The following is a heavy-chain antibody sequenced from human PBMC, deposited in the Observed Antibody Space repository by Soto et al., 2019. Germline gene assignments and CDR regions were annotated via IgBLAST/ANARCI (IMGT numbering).Heavy chain of an antibody. CDR3: ASPPPTGNYYCNGMDV. J-gene: IGHJ6*02. Sequence: QVQLVQSGAEVKKPGSSVKVSCKASGGTFSSYAISWVRQAPGQGLEWMGGIIPIFGTANYAQKLQSRDTIAADESKTTAYMEGSSLRSDDTAVYYCASPPPTGNYYCNGMDVWGQGTTVTVSS. CDR1: GGTFSSYA. CDR2: IIPIFGTA. V-gene: IGHV1-69*12. D-gene: IGHD1-1*01.